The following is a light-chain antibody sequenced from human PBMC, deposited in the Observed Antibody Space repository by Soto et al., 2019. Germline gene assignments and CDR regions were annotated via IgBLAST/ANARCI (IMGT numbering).Light chain of an antibody. CDR3: QQCGSSST. CDR1: QTLSNSF. CDR2: GAS. V-gene: IGKV3-20*01. Sequence: EIVLTQSPGTLSLSPGEGATLSCRASQTLSNSFLSWFQQIPGQAPRLLIYGASMRATGIPDRFSGSGSGTDFTLTISRLEPEDFAVYYCQQCGSSSTFGQGTRLEIK. J-gene: IGKJ5*01.